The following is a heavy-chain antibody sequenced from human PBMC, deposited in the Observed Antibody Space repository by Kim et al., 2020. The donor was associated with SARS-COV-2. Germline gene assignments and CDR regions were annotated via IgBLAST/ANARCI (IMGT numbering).Heavy chain of an antibody. V-gene: IGHV3-9*01. J-gene: IGHJ6*02. CDR3: AKDWVAAVTPWGHDYGMDV. CDR1: GFTFDDYA. CDR2: ISWNSGSI. Sequence: GGSLRLSCAASGFTFDDYAMHWVRQAPGKGLEWVSGISWNSGSICYADSVKGRFTISRDNAKNSLYLQMNSLRAEDTAVYYCAKDWVAAVTPWGHDYGMDVWGQGTTVTVSS. D-gene: IGHD4-17*01.